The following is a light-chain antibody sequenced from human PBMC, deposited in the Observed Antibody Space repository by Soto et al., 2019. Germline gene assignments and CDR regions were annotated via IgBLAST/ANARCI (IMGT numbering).Light chain of an antibody. J-gene: IGKJ1*01. CDR3: QQYYSTPRT. Sequence: ILMTQSPATLSVSPGERATLSCRASQSVSNNLAWYQQKPGQAPRLLIYDASTRATGIPARFSGSGSGTEFTLTISSLQAEDVAVYYCQQYYSTPRTFGQGTKVEIK. V-gene: IGKV3-15*01. CDR1: QSVSNN. CDR2: DAS.